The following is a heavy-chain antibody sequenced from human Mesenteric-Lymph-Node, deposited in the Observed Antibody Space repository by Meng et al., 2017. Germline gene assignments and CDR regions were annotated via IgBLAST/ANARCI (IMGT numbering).Heavy chain of an antibody. J-gene: IGHJ4*02. Sequence: GHMQDSGQGLVKPSQTLPLTCTVSGGSISSGDYYWSWIRQPPGKGLEWIGCIYYSGSTYYNPSLKGRVTISVDTSKNQFSLNLSSVTAADTAVYYCARHHHSPTFDYWGQGTLVTVSS. D-gene: IGHD1-14*01. CDR1: GGSISSGDYY. CDR2: IYYSGST. V-gene: IGHV4-30-4*01. CDR3: ARHHHSPTFDY.